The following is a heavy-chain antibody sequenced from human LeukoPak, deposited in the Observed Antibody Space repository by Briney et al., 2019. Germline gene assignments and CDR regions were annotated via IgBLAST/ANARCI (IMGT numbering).Heavy chain of an antibody. V-gene: IGHV4-34*01. Sequence: SETLSLTCAGYGGSFSGYYWSWIRQPPGKGLEWIGEINHSGSTNYNPSLKSRVTISVDTSKNQFSLKLSSVTAADTAVYYCARNYGSGSLIDYWGQGTLVTVSS. CDR1: GGSFSGYY. D-gene: IGHD3-10*01. CDR2: INHSGST. CDR3: ARNYGSGSLIDY. J-gene: IGHJ4*02.